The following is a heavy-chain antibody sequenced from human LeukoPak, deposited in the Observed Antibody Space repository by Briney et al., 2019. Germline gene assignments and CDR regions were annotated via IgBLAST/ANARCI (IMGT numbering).Heavy chain of an antibody. J-gene: IGHJ6*02. CDR2: MNPNSGNT. D-gene: IGHD3-10*01. V-gene: IGHV1-8*01. CDR1: GYTFTSYD. Sequence: ASVKVSCKASGYTFTSYDINWARQATGQGLEWMGWMNPNSGNTGYAQKFQGGVTMTRNTSISTAYMELSSLRSEDTAVYYCARLPRVVRGLPSPLYYYYGMDVWGQGTTVTVSS. CDR3: ARLPRVVRGLPSPLYYYYGMDV.